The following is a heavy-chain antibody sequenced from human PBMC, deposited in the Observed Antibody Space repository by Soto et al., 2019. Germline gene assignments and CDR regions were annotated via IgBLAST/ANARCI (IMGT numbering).Heavy chain of an antibody. J-gene: IGHJ4*02. Sequence: VASVKVSCKASGGTFSSYAISWVRQAPGQGLEWMGGIIPIFGTANYAQKFQGRVTITADESTSTAYMELSSLRSEDTAVYYCARDGYSYGQYYFDYWGQGTLVTVSS. V-gene: IGHV1-69*13. D-gene: IGHD5-18*01. CDR3: ARDGYSYGQYYFDY. CDR2: IIPIFGTA. CDR1: GGTFSSYA.